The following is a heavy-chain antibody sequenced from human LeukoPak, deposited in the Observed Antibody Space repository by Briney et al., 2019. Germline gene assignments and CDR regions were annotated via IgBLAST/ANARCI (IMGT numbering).Heavy chain of an antibody. D-gene: IGHD5-18*01. J-gene: IGHJ6*02. CDR2: TNPNTGDT. CDR1: GYAFSTYY. CDR3: ARALPVDAAMARFYYYYGLDV. Sequence: ASVKVSCKTSGYAFSTYYIHWVRQAPGQGLEWMGWTNPNTGDTKYAQTFQGGVTMTRDTSINTAHMELSGLRSDDTAVYYCARALPVDAAMARFYYYYGLDVWGQGTTVTVSS. V-gene: IGHV1-2*02.